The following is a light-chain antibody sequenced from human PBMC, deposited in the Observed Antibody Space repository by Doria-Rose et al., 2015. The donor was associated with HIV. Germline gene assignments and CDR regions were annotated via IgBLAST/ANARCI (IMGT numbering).Light chain of an antibody. CDR1: QRVKSSY. CDR2: DAS. CDR3: QQYGTSRGT. Sequence: EIVLTQSPGTLSLSPGERATLSCRASQRVKSSYLAWYQQKPGQARRLLIYDASTRATGIPDRFSGSGSVTDFTLTISRLEPEDVAVYYCQQYGTSRGTFGQGTRLEIK. J-gene: IGKJ5*01. V-gene: IGKV3-20*01.